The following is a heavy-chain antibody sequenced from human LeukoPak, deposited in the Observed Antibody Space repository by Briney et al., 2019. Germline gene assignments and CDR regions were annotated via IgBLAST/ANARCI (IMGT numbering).Heavy chain of an antibody. CDR3: ARWLQYSYYYYMDV. D-gene: IGHD5-24*01. J-gene: IGHJ6*03. V-gene: IGHV1-2*02. CDR2: INPNSGGT. Sequence: ASVKVSCKASGYTFTGYYMHWVRQAPGQGLEWMGWINPNSGGTNYAQKFQGRVTMTRDTSISTAYMEQSKLRSDDTAVYYCARWLQYSYYYYMDVWGKGTTVTVSS. CDR1: GYTFTGYY.